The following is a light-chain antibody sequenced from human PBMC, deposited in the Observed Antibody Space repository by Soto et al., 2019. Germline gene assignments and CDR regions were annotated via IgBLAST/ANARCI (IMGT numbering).Light chain of an antibody. V-gene: IGLV2-8*01. CDR3: SSYTGGNPSYV. J-gene: IGLJ1*01. Sequence: QSVLTQPPSASGSPGQSVTISCTGTSSDVGGYDYVSWYQQHPGKAPKLMTYEVTIRPSGVSDRFSGSKSGNTASLTVSGLQAEDEADYYCSSYTGGNPSYVFGTGTKVTV. CDR2: EVT. CDR1: SSDVGGYDY.